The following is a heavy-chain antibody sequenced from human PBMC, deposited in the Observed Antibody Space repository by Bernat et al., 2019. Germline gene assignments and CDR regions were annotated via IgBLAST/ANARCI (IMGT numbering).Heavy chain of an antibody. CDR2: ISGSGGST. Sequence: EVQLLESGGGLVQPGGSLRLSCAASGFTFSSYAMSWVRQAPGKGLEWVSAISGSGGSTTYASSVKGRFTSSRDNSKNTLYLQMNSLRAEDTAVYYCAKDDGGGDYGAFDIWGQGTMVTVSS. D-gene: IGHD3-16*01. V-gene: IGHV3-23*01. CDR3: AKDDGGGDYGAFDI. J-gene: IGHJ3*02. CDR1: GFTFSSYA.